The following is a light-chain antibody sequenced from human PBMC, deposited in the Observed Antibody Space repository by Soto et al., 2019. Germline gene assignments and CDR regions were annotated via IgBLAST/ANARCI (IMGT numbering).Light chain of an antibody. CDR3: QQYDHSPRT. CDR2: GAS. Sequence: EIVMTQSPATLSVSPGERATLSCRASQSVSSNLAWYQQKPGQAPRLLIYGASTRATGIPARFSGSGSGTEFTLTISRLEPQDSAVYFCQQYDHSPRTFGQGTKVEI. J-gene: IGKJ1*01. CDR1: QSVSSN. V-gene: IGKV3-15*01.